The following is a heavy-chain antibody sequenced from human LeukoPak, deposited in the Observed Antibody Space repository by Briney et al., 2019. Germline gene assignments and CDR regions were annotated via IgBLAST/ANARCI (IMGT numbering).Heavy chain of an antibody. D-gene: IGHD2-21*01. CDR2: INHSGST. V-gene: IGHV4-34*01. J-gene: IGHJ5*02. CDR1: GGSISSYY. Sequence: PSETLSLTCTVSGGSISSYYWSWIRQPPGKGLEWIGEINHSGSTNYNPSLKSRVTISVDTSKNQFSLKLSSVTAADTAVYYCARVHIAVVSPIGNWFDPWGQGTLVTVSS. CDR3: ARVHIAVVSPIGNWFDP.